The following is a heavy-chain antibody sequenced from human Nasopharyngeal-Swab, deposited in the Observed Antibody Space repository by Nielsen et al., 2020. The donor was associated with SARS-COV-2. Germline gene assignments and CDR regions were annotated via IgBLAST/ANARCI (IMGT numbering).Heavy chain of an antibody. D-gene: IGHD3-9*01. J-gene: IGHJ6*03. V-gene: IGHV3-30-3*01. CDR3: ARKADWSLYYYYMDV. CDR2: ISYDGSNK. Sequence: GGSLRLSFAASGFTFSSYAMHWVRQAPGKGLGWVAVISYDGSNKYYADSVKGRFTISRDNSKNTLCLQMNSLRAEDTAVYYCARKADWSLYYYYMDVWGKGTTVTVSS. CDR1: GFTFSSYA.